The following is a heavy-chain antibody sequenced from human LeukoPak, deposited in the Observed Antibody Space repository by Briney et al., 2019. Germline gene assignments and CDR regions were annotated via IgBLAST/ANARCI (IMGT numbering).Heavy chain of an antibody. V-gene: IGHV3-53*01. CDR3: ATRPGMGINYFDL. J-gene: IGHJ2*01. CDR2: LYRDGST. Sequence: PGGSLRLSCAASGFTVSSSYMSWVRHAPGRGLECVSDLYRDGSTYYADSVKGRFTISRDNSRNTVYLQMNSLSAEDTAVYYCATRPGMGINYFDLWGRGTLVTVSS. D-gene: IGHD1-1*01. CDR1: GFTVSSSY.